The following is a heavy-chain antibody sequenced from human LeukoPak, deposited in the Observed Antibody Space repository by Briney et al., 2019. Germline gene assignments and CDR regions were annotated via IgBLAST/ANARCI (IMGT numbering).Heavy chain of an antibody. V-gene: IGHV3-23*01. J-gene: IGHJ4*02. CDR2: ISGSGGST. Sequence: PGGSLRLSCAASGFTFSSYAMSWVRQPPGKGLEWVSAISGSGGSTYYADSVRGRFTISRDNSKNTLYLQMNSLRAEDTAVYYCAKGVVVAPDVTPFDYWGQGTLVTVSS. D-gene: IGHD2-2*01. CDR3: AKGVVVAPDVTPFDY. CDR1: GFTFSSYA.